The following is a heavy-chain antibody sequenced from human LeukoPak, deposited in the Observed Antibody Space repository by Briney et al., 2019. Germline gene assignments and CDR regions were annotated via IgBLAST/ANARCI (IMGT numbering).Heavy chain of an antibody. CDR3: ARGYDYGAYVGDFDY. D-gene: IGHD4-17*01. CDR2: ITTYNGNT. V-gene: IGHV1-18*01. Sequence: ASVKVSCKASGYTFTSYPISWVRQAPGQGLEWMGWITTYNGNTNYAQKLQGRVTMTTDTSTSTAYMDLRGLRSDDTAVYYCARGYDYGAYVGDFDYWGKGTLSPSPQ. CDR1: GYTFTSYP. J-gene: IGHJ4*02.